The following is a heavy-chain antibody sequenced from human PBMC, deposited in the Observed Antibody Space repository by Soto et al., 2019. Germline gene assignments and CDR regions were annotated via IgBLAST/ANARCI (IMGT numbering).Heavy chain of an antibody. J-gene: IGHJ6*02. CDR2: IIPIFGTA. V-gene: IGHV1-69*13. CDR3: ARAGMTTSDYYYGMDV. D-gene: IGHD4-4*01. CDR1: GGTFSSYA. Sequence: EASVKVSCKASGGTFSSYAISWVRQAPGQGLEWMGGIIPIFGTANYAQKFQGRVTITADESTSTAYMELSSLRSEDTAVYYCARAGMTTSDYYYGMDVWGQGTTVTVSS.